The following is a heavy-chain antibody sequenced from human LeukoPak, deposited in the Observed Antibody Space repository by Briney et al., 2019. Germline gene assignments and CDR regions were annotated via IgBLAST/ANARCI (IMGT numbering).Heavy chain of an antibody. CDR1: GSSFSGYY. V-gene: IGHV4-34*01. J-gene: IGHJ1*01. CDR3: ARGQDEAKSHH. CDR2: IHPSGST. D-gene: IGHD4/OR15-4a*01. Sequence: SETLSLTCEVYGSSFSGYYWSWYRQTPGKGLEWIGEIHPSGSTDYNPSLKSRVIISLDTSKNQFSLKVNSVTAADTAVYYCARGQDEAKSHHRGQGTLATVSS.